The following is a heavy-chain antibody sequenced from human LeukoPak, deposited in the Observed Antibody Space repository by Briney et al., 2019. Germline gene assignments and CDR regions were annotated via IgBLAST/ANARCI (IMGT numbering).Heavy chain of an antibody. D-gene: IGHD5-18*01. V-gene: IGHV3-15*01. CDR3: TTALKGLWIQLWFG. J-gene: IGHJ4*02. CDR1: GFTFSSYG. CDR2: IKSKTDGGTT. Sequence: PGGSLRLSCAASGFTFSSYGMHWVRQAPGKGLEWVGRIKSKTDGGTTDYAAPVKGRFTISRDDSKNTLYLQMNSLKTEDTAVYYCTTALKGLWIQLWFGWGQGTLVTVSS.